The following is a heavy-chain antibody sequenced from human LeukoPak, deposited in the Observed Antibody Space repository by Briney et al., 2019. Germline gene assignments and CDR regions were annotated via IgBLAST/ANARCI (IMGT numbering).Heavy chain of an antibody. CDR3: AKQGLGYCSSTSCWVDY. V-gene: IGHV3-23*01. J-gene: IGHJ4*02. CDR1: GFTFSSYA. D-gene: IGHD2-2*01. Sequence: PGGSLRLSCAASGFTFSSYAMSWVRQAPGKGLGWVSAISGSGGSTYYADSVKGQFTISRDNSKNTLYLQMNSLRAEDTAVYYCAKQGLGYCSSTSCWVDYWGQGTLVTVSS. CDR2: ISGSGGST.